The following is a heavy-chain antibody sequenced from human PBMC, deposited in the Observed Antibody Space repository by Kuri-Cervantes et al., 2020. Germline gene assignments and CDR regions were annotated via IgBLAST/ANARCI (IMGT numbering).Heavy chain of an antibody. CDR2: ISAYNGDT. Sequence: ASVKVSCKASGYTFTSYGIIWVRQAPGQGLEGMGWISAYNGDTNYAQKLQGRVTITADKSTNTAYMELSSLTSEDTAMYYCAKAGHIVGAAFDPWGQGTLVTVSS. CDR3: AKAGHIVGAAFDP. CDR1: GYTFTSYG. V-gene: IGHV1-18*01. D-gene: IGHD1-26*01. J-gene: IGHJ5*02.